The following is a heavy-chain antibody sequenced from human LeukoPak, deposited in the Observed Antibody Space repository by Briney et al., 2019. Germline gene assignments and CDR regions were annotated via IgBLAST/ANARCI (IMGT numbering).Heavy chain of an antibody. Sequence: GGSLRLSCAASGFTFNNYWMRWVRQAPGKGLEGVANTKQDGSEKYYVDSVKGRFTISRDNAKNSLYLQMNSLRVEDTAVYYCAIDSWELRGYWGQGTLVTVSS. V-gene: IGHV3-7*01. CDR2: TKQDGSEK. CDR1: GFTFNNYW. CDR3: AIDSWELRGY. D-gene: IGHD1-7*01. J-gene: IGHJ4*02.